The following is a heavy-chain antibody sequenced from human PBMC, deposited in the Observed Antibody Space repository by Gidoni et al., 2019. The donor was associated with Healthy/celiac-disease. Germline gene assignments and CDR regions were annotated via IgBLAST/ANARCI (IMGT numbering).Heavy chain of an antibody. D-gene: IGHD6-19*01. CDR3: ARVHRKSRAVAGTVIHPEGFDP. CDR2: IRHSGGT. V-gene: IGHV4-34*01. Sequence: VKPQQWGAGLWKPSEAPSPTCAVSGGSFSEYYWSWFRQPPGKGLEWIAEIRHSGGTNYNPSLKSRVTISEDTSKNQFSLRVSSVTAADTAVYYCARVHRKSRAVAGTVIHPEGFDPWGQGTMVTVSS. J-gene: IGHJ5*02. CDR1: GGSFSEYY.